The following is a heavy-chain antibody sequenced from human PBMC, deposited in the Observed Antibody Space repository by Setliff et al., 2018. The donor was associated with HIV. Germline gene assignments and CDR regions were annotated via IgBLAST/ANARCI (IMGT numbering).Heavy chain of an antibody. D-gene: IGHD3-22*01. J-gene: IGHJ3*02. CDR1: GGSMRSHY. V-gene: IGHV4-59*08. Sequence: KTSETLSLTCTVSGGSMRSHYWSWIRQSPEKRLEWIGYVYHSGTTHYSPSLKNRVSISVDTSKNQFSLKLSSVTAANTAVYYCARGDLTDVGITMIVVVEYAFDIWGQGTMVTVSS. CDR2: VYHSGTT. CDR3: ARGDLTDVGITMIVVVEYAFDI.